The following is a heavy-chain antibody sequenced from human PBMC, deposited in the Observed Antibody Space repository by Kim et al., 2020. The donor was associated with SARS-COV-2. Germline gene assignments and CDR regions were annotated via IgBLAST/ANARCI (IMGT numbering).Heavy chain of an antibody. CDR3: AKWSPRRSVAAAGQY. CDR1: GFTFSSYA. Sequence: GGSLRLSCAASGFTFSSYAMSWVRQAPGKGLEWVSAISVGGGSTYYADSVKGRFTISRDNSKNTLFLQMNSLRAEDTAVYYCAKWSPRRSVAAAGQYWGQGTLVTVSP. V-gene: IGHV3-23*01. D-gene: IGHD6-13*01. J-gene: IGHJ4*02. CDR2: ISVGGGST.